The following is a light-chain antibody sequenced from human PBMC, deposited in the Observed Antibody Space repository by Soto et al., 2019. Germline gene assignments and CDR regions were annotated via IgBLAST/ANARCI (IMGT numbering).Light chain of an antibody. CDR3: QHYNSYSEA. J-gene: IGKJ1*01. CDR2: KAS. Sequence: DIQMTQSPSTLSGSVGDRVTITCRASQTISSWLAWYQQKPGKAPKLLIYKASTLKSGVPFRFSGSGTGTEFTLNLSSLPPDDFATYYCQHYNSYSEAFGQGTKVELK. CDR1: QTISSW. V-gene: IGKV1-5*03.